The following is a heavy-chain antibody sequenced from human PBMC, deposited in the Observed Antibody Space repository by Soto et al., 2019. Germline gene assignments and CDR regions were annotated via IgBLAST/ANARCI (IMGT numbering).Heavy chain of an antibody. Sequence: QVQLQQWGAGLLKPSETLSLTCAVYGGSFSGYYWSWIRQPPGKGLEWIGEINHSGSTNYNPSLTSRVTISVDPSKNQFSLKLSSVTAADPAVYYCARGRLYCSSTSCPHFDYWGQGTLVTVSS. CDR2: INHSGST. J-gene: IGHJ4*02. CDR3: ARGRLYCSSTSCPHFDY. D-gene: IGHD2-2*01. CDR1: GGSFSGYY. V-gene: IGHV4-34*01.